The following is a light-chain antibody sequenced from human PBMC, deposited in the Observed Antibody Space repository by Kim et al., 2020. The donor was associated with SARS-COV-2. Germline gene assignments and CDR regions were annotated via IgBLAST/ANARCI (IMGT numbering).Light chain of an antibody. J-gene: IGLJ2*01. CDR1: SSDVGGYNY. V-gene: IGLV2-11*01. CDR3: CSYAGSYTFDVV. CDR2: DVS. Sequence: VTISCTGTSSDVGGYNYVSWYQQHPGKAPKLMIYDVSKRPSGVPDRFSGSKSGNTASLTISGLQAEDEADYYCCSYAGSYTFDVVFGGGTQLTVL.